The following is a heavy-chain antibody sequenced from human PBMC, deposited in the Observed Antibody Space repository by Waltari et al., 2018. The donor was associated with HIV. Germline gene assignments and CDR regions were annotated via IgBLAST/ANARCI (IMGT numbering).Heavy chain of an antibody. CDR3: ARDTTVVGTRYFDY. CDR1: GFTVRSVY. D-gene: IGHD6-13*01. CDR2: IHSSGGT. J-gene: IGHJ4*02. V-gene: IGHV3-53*01. Sequence: EVLLVESGGGLIQPGGSLRLSCAASGFTVRSVYISWVRQAPGKGLEWVSVIHSSGGTNYADSVKGRFTISRDNSKNTLYLQMNSLGAEDTAVYYCARDTTVVGTRYFDYWGRGTLVTVSS.